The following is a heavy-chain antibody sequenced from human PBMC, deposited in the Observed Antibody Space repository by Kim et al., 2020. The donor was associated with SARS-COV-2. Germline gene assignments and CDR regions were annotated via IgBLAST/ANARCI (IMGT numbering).Heavy chain of an antibody. CDR1: GYTFTSYG. J-gene: IGHJ5*02. D-gene: IGHD6-25*01. CDR2: ISAYNGNT. V-gene: IGHV1-18*01. CDR3: ARDFTAWPGPPDANNWFDP. Sequence: ASVKVSCKASGYTFTSYGISWVRQAPGQGLEWMGWISAYNGNTNYAQKLQGRVTMTTDTSTSTAYMELRSLRSDDTAVYYCARDFTAWPGPPDANNWFDPWGQGTLVTVSS.